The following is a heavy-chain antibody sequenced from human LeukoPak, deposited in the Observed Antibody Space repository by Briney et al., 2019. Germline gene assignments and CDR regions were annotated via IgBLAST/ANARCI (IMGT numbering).Heavy chain of an antibody. J-gene: IGHJ4*02. V-gene: IGHV3-21*01. CDR2: ISSSSSYI. CDR1: GFTFSGYS. D-gene: IGHD2-15*01. Sequence: GGSLRLSCAASGFTFSGYSMNWVRQAPGKGLEWVSSISSSSSYIYYADSVKGRFTISRDNAKNSLYLQMNSLRAEDTAVYYCARWGYCSGGSCQGFDYWGQGTLVTVSS. CDR3: ARWGYCSGGSCQGFDY.